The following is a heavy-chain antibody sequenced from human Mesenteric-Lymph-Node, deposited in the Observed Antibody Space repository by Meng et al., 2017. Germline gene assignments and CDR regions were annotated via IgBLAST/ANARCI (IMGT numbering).Heavy chain of an antibody. J-gene: IGHJ4*02. CDR2: ISWNSGSI. V-gene: IGHV3-9*01. CDR3: ARDSLYGFSDY. CDR1: GFTFDDYA. D-gene: IGHD3-3*01. Sequence: SLKISCAASGFTFDDYAMHWVRQAPGKGLEWVSGISWNSGSIGYADSVKGRFTISRDNAKNSLFLQMNSLGTDDTGVYFCARDSLYGFSDYWGQGTLVTVSS.